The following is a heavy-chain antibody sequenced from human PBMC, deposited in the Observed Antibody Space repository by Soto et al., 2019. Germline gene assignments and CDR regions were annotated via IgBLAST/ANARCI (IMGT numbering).Heavy chain of an antibody. J-gene: IGHJ6*02. V-gene: IGHV5-51*01. CDR1: GYSFTSYW. CDR2: IYPVDSDT. Sequence: PGESLKISCNGSGYSFTSYWIGWVRQMPGKGLEWMGIIYPVDSDTRYSPSFQGQVTISADKSISTAYLQWSSLKASDTAMYYCARTAAAGKYYFGVDEWGQGTTVTVFS. CDR3: ARTAAAGKYYFGVDE. D-gene: IGHD6-13*01.